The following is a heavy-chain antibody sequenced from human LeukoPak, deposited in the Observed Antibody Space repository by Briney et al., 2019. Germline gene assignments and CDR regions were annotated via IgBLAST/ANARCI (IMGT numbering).Heavy chain of an antibody. V-gene: IGHV1-2*02. Sequence: ASVKVSCKASGYTFTDYYLHWVRQAPGQGLEWMGWLNPNSGGTNFAQSFQGRVTMTRDTSITTAYMELSTLRSDDTAVYYCARYCPTSCNAGDTFDIWGQGTVVTVSS. CDR1: GYTFTDYY. J-gene: IGHJ3*02. CDR2: LNPNSGGT. CDR3: ARYCPTSCNAGDTFDI. D-gene: IGHD2/OR15-2a*01.